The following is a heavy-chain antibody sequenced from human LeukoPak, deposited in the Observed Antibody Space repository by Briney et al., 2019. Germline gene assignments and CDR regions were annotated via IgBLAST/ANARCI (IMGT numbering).Heavy chain of an antibody. CDR2: INSDGSTT. J-gene: IGHJ4*02. CDR3: TRGYSGSYRIDY. V-gene: IGHV3-74*01. Sequence: GGSLRLSCVDSGFTFSRYWMHWVRQAPGKGLVWVSRINSDGSTTSDADSVKGRFTISRDNAKNTLYLQMNSLRAEDTAVYYCTRGYSGSYRIDYWGQGTLVTVSS. CDR1: GFTFSRYW. D-gene: IGHD1-26*01.